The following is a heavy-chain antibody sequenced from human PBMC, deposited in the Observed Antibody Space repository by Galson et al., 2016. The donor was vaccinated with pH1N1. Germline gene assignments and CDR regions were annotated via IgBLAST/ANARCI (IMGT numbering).Heavy chain of an antibody. V-gene: IGHV4-39*01. CDR2: IYYSERT. D-gene: IGHD6-19*01. Sequence: LSLTCIVSGGSISTTNYYWDWIRQPPGKGLEWVGSIYYSERTYYNLSLKSRVTISVDTSKNEFSLDLSSVTAADSAVYFCARRSGWPNWFDPWGQGTLVTVSS. J-gene: IGHJ5*02. CDR1: GGSISTTNYY. CDR3: ARRSGWPNWFDP.